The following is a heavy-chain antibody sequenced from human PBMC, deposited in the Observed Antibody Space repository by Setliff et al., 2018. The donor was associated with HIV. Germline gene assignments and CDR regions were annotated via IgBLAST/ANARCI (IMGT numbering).Heavy chain of an antibody. CDR2: INPNSGGT. J-gene: IGHJ3*02. V-gene: IGHV1-2*02. CDR3: ARDPGYKSGWYGAFDI. D-gene: IGHD1-1*01. CDR1: GDAFTDYY. Sequence: ASVKVSCKASGDAFTDYYIHWVRQAPGQGLEWMGWINPNSGGTNYAQKFQGRVTMTRDTSISTAFMDLSRLRSDDTAVYYCARDPGYKSGWYGAFDIWGQGTMVTVS.